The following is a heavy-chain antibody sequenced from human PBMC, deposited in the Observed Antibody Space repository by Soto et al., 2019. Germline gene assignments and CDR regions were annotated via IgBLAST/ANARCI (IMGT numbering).Heavy chain of an antibody. CDR3: AKERGVLDAFDI. Sequence: QVQLVESGGGVVQPGTSLRLSCAASGFTSSSFVIHWVRQAPGKGLEWLAVISSDGSNQYYADSVKGRFTISRDNSKKTLYLQVNSLRAEDTAVYFCAKERGVLDAFDIWGQGTMVTVS. CDR2: ISSDGSNQ. CDR1: GFTSSSFV. D-gene: IGHD3-10*01. J-gene: IGHJ3*02. V-gene: IGHV3-30*18.